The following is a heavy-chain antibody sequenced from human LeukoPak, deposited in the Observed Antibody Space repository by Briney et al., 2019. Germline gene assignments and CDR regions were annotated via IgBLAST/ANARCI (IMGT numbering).Heavy chain of an antibody. V-gene: IGHV3-30-3*02. CDR1: GFTFSSYA. CDR2: ISYDGSNK. J-gene: IGHJ4*02. D-gene: IGHD6-25*01. CDR3: ATGNEVAAGAFDY. Sequence: GGSLRLSCAASGFTFSSYAMHWVRQAPGKGLEWVAVISYDGSNKYYADSVKGRFTISRDNSKNTLYLQMNSLRAEDTAVYYCATGNEVAAGAFDYWGQGTLVTVSS.